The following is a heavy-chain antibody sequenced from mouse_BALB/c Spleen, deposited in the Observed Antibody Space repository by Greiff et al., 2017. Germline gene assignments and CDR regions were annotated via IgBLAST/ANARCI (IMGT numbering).Heavy chain of an antibody. V-gene: IGHV1-67*01. CDR2: ISTYYGNT. CDR3: ARGGVRGSWFAY. CDR1: GYTFTDYA. Sequence: VQLQESGPELVRPGASVKISCKGSGYTFTDYAMHWVKQSHAKSLEWIGVISTYYGNTKYNQKFKGKATMTVDKSSSTAYMELARLTSEDSAIYYCARGGVRGSWFAYWGQGTLVTVSA. D-gene: IGHD2-14*01. J-gene: IGHJ3*01.